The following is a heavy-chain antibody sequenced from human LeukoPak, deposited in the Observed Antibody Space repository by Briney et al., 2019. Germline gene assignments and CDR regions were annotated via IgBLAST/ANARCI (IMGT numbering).Heavy chain of an antibody. CDR2: IYNSGNN. J-gene: IGHJ4*02. CDR3: ATRGY. D-gene: IGHD3-10*01. Sequence: SETLSLTCTVSGGTISSDYWQWIRQPPGKGLEWVGYIYNSGNNHYNSSLKSRVTISIDTSKNQFSLKLASVTAADTAVYYCATRGYWGQGTLVAVSS. V-gene: IGHV4-59*08. CDR1: GGTISSDY.